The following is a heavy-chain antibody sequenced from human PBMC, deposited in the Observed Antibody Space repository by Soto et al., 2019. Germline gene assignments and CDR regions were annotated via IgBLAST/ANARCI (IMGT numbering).Heavy chain of an antibody. CDR2: ISDSGVGT. D-gene: IGHD1-1*01. CDR3: AKDLGVGWNDPGDFDI. J-gene: IGHJ3*02. V-gene: IGHV3-23*01. CDR1: GFTFNSYD. Sequence: PGGSLRLSCAASGFTFNSYDMNWVRQAPGKGLEWVSGISDSGVGTYYADSVKGRFTISRDNSKNTLYLQMNSLRAEDTAVYYCAKDLGVGWNDPGDFDIWGQGTMVTLSS.